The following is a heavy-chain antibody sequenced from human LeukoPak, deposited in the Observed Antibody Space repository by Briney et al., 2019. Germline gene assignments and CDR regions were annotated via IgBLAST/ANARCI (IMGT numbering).Heavy chain of an antibody. D-gene: IGHD6-19*01. J-gene: IGHJ6*03. Sequence: ASVKVSCKASEYTFTSYYMHWVRQAPGQGLEWMGIINPSGGSTNYAQKFQGRVTMTRDTSISTAYMELSRLRSDDTAVYYCARDGDSSGSWNPYYYYYMDVWGKGTTVTISS. CDR2: INPSGGST. CDR1: EYTFTSYY. CDR3: ARDGDSSGSWNPYYYYYMDV. V-gene: IGHV1-2*02.